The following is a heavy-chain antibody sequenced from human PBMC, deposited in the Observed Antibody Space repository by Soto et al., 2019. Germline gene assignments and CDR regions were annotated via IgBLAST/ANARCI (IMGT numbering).Heavy chain of an antibody. CDR1: GYTFSSYG. Sequence: GASVKVSCKASGYTFSSYGMGWVRQAPGQGLEWMGWISAYNGNTNYAQKLQGRVTMTTDTSTSTAYMELRSLRSDDTAVYYCARDGGVDWNYLVSGYFQHWGQGTLLTVSS. CDR2: ISAYNGNT. J-gene: IGHJ1*01. V-gene: IGHV1-18*01. CDR3: ARDGGVDWNYLVSGYFQH. D-gene: IGHD1-7*01.